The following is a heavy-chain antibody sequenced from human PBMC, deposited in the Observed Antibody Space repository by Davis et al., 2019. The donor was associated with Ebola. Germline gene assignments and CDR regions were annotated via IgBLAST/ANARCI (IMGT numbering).Heavy chain of an antibody. D-gene: IGHD2-15*01. J-gene: IGHJ6*02. CDR3: ARDHYCSGGSCYYYYYYYDMDV. V-gene: IGHV3-23*01. CDR1: VITFSSYA. Sequence: GGSLRLSCADSVITFSSYAMTWVRQAPGKGLEWVSAISGSGGNTYYADSVKGRFTISRDNSKKTMYLQMNSLRDEDTAVYYCARDHYCSGGSCYYYYYYYDMDVWGQGTTVTVSS. CDR2: ISGSGGNT.